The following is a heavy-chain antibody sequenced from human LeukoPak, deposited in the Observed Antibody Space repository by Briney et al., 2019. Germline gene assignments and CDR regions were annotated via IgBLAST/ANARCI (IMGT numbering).Heavy chain of an antibody. CDR1: GGTFSSYT. CDR2: IIPILGIA. CDR3: ARGGKVTSPSAFDY. D-gene: IGHD4-17*01. J-gene: IGHJ4*02. V-gene: IGHV1-69*02. Sequence: SVKVSCKASGGTFSSYTISWVRQAPGQGLEWMGRIIPILGIANYAQKFQGRVTITADKSTSTAYMELSSLRSEDAAVYYCARGGKVTSPSAFDYWGQGTLVTVSS.